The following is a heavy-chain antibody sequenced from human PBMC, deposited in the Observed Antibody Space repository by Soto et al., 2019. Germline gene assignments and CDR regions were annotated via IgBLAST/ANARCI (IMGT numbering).Heavy chain of an antibody. CDR1: GGSISSYY. V-gene: IGHV4-59*08. Sequence: SETLSLTCTVSGGSISSYYWSWIRQPPGKGLEWIGYIFYTGGTNYNPSLKSRVLISVDTSKSQFSLKLRSVTAADTAVYYCARQDGYYYYIDVWGKGTTVTVSS. J-gene: IGHJ6*03. CDR2: IFYTGGT. CDR3: ARQDGYYYYIDV.